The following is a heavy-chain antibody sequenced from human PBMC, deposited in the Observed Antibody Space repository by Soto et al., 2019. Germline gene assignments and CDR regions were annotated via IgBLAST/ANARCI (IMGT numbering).Heavy chain of an antibody. Sequence: SVKVSCKAPGGTFSTYAISWVRQAPGQGLEWMGGIIPIFGTANYAQKFQGRVTITADESTSTAYMELSSLRSEDTAVYYCARDPPPTDSSGYYYEERFRDYWGQGTLVTVSS. CDR1: GGTFSTYA. CDR3: ARDPPPTDSSGYYYEERFRDY. J-gene: IGHJ4*02. CDR2: IIPIFGTA. V-gene: IGHV1-69*13. D-gene: IGHD3-22*01.